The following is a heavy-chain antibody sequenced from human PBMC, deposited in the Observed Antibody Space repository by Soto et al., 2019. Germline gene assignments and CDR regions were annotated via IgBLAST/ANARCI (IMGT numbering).Heavy chain of an antibody. CDR2: ISGSGGST. Sequence: GGSLRLSCAASGFTFSSYAMSWVRQAPGKGLEWVSAISGSGGSTYYADSVKGRFTISRDNSKNTLYLQMNSLRAEDTAVYYCATSVPSYGDYDRRGRNAFDIWGQGTMVTVSS. CDR1: GFTFSSYA. V-gene: IGHV3-23*01. CDR3: ATSVPSYGDYDRRGRNAFDI. D-gene: IGHD4-17*01. J-gene: IGHJ3*02.